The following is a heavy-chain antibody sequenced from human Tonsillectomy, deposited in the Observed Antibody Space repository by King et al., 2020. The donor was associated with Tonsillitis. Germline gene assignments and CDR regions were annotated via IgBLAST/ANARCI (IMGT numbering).Heavy chain of an antibody. CDR2: TYYRSKWYN. D-gene: IGHD1-26*01. V-gene: IGHV6-1*01. J-gene: IGHJ4*02. Sequence: VQLQQSGPGLVKPSQTLSLTCVISGDSVSTNSVGWSWIRQSPSRGLEWLGRTYYRSKWYNDYAVSVKSRITINPDISKNQISLQLNSVTPEDTAVYYCARASGLVFDYWXQGILATVSS. CDR1: GDSVSTNSVG. CDR3: ARASGLVFDY.